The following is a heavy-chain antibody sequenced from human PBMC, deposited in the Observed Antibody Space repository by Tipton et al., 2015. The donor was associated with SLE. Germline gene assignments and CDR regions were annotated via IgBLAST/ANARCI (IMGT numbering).Heavy chain of an antibody. Sequence: TYYNPSLKSRVTISVDMSKNQFSVKLTSVTAADTAVYHCARVSRGYSGYEWAGFFDYWGQGALVTVSS. CDR2: T. D-gene: IGHD5-12*01. V-gene: IGHV4-39*07. CDR3: ARVSRGYSGYEWAGFFDY. J-gene: IGHJ4*02.